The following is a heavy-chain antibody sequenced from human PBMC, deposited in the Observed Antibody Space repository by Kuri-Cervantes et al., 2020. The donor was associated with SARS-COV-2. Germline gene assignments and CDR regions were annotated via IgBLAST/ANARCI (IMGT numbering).Heavy chain of an antibody. D-gene: IGHD2-2*01. V-gene: IGHV1-18*01. CDR3: AKDRAIVVVPAAMGIGY. Sequence: ASVKVSCKASGYTFTSYGISWVRQAPGQGLEWMGWISAYNGNTNYAQKLQGRVTMTTDTSTSTAYMELRSLRSDDTAVYYCAKDRAIVVVPAAMGIGYWGQGTPVTVSS. CDR1: GYTFTSYG. J-gene: IGHJ4*02. CDR2: ISAYNGNT.